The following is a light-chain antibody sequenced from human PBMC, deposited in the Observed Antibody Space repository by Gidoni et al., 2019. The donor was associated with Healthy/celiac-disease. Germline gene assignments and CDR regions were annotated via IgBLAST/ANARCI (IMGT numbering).Light chain of an antibody. Sequence: DIQMTQSPSSLSASVGDRVTITCQASQDISNYLNWYQQKPGKVHKLLIYDASNLETGVPSRFSGSGSGTDFTFTISSLQPEDIATYYCQQYDNLHTFGQGTKLEIK. CDR3: QQYDNLHT. V-gene: IGKV1-33*01. J-gene: IGKJ2*01. CDR1: QDISNY. CDR2: DAS.